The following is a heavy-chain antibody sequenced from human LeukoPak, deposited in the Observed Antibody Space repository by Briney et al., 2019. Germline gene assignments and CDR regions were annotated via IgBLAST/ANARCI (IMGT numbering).Heavy chain of an antibody. Sequence: PGGSLRLSCAASGFTFSSYGMHWVRQAPGKGLEWVAVIWYDGSNKYYADSVKGRFTISRDNSKNTLYLQMNSLRAEDTAVYYCARGPWDPSALRFGELFAPFDYWGQGTLVTVSS. V-gene: IGHV3-33*01. D-gene: IGHD3-10*01. CDR3: ARGPWDPSALRFGELFAPFDY. J-gene: IGHJ4*02. CDR2: IWYDGSNK. CDR1: GFTFSSYG.